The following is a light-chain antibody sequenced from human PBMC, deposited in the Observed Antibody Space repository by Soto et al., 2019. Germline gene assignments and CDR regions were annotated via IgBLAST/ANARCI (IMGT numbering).Light chain of an antibody. J-gene: IGKJ4*01. V-gene: IGKV1-33*01. CDR3: QQYDNLPALS. CDR1: QDINNY. Sequence: DIQMTQSPSSLSASVGDRVTITCHASQDINNYLNWFQQKPGKAPKLLIHDASSLETGVPSRFSGSGSGTDFTFTISSLQPEDIATYYCQQYDNLPALSFGGGTKVDIK. CDR2: DAS.